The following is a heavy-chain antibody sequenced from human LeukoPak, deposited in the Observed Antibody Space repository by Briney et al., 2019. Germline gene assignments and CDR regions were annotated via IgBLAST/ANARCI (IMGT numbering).Heavy chain of an antibody. CDR2: IKQDGSEK. J-gene: IGHJ4*02. CDR1: GFTLSSYL. CDR3: ARAGGRAAAGSYFDY. D-gene: IGHD6-13*01. V-gene: IGHV3-7*01. Sequence: GGSLRLSCAASGFTLSSYLMSWVRQAPGKGLEWVANIKQDGSEKYYVDSVKGRFTISRDNAKNSLYLQMSSLRAEDTAVYYCARAGGRAAAGSYFDYWGQGTLVTVSS.